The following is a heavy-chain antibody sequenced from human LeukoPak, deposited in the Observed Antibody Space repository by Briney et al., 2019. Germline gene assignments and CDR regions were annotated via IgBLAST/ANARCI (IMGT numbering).Heavy chain of an antibody. J-gene: IGHJ4*02. CDR1: GYTFTVYY. CDR3: ARYSSSSGLGY. Sequence: AAVKVSCKASGYTFTVYYMYWVRQAPGQGLEWMGRIIPIFGTANYAQKFQGRVTITTDESTSTAYMELSSLRSEDTAVYYGARYSSSSGLGYWGQGTLVTVSS. CDR2: IIPIFGTA. D-gene: IGHD6-6*01. V-gene: IGHV1-69*05.